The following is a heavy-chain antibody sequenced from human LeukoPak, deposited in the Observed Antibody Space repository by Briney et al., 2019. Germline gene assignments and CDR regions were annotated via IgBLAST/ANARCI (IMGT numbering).Heavy chain of an antibody. CDR3: AGGRAQFGHYYYYGMDV. J-gene: IGHJ6*02. Sequence: PSQTLSLTCAISGDSVSSNSAAWNWIRQSPSRGLEWLGRTYYRSKWYNDYAVSVKSRITINPDTSKNQFSLQLNSVTPEDTAVYYCAGGRAQFGHYYYYGMDVWGQGTTVTVPS. V-gene: IGHV6-1*01. D-gene: IGHD3-10*01. CDR1: GDSVSSNSAA. CDR2: TYYRSKWYN.